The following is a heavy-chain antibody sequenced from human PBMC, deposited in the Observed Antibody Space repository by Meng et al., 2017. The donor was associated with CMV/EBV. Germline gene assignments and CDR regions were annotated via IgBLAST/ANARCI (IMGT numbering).Heavy chain of an antibody. CDR2: IYYSGST. V-gene: IGHV4-59*01. D-gene: IGHD6-19*01. Sequence: SETLSLTCTVSGGSISSYYWGWIRQPPGKGLEWIGYIYYSGSTNYNPSLKSRVTISVDTSKNQFSLKLSSVTAADTAVYYCARAAGSSSGWYGDDYWGKGTLVTVSS. CDR1: GGSISSYY. CDR3: ARAAGSSSGWYGDDY. J-gene: IGHJ4*02.